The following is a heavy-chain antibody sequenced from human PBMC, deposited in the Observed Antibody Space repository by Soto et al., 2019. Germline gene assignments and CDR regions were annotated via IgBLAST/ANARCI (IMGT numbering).Heavy chain of an antibody. CDR1: GFTFSSYG. CDR2: ISYDGSNK. D-gene: IGHD3-3*01. CDR3: AKDYGYYDFWSGYPPHYYYYYIDV. V-gene: IGHV3-30*18. Sequence: QVQLVESGGGVVQPGRSLRLSCAASGFTFSSYGMHWVRQAPGKGLEWVAVISYDGSNKYYADSVKGRFTISRDNSNTTLYLQMNSLRAEETAVYHYAKDYGYYDFWSGYPPHYYYYYIDVWGKGTTVTVSS. J-gene: IGHJ6*03.